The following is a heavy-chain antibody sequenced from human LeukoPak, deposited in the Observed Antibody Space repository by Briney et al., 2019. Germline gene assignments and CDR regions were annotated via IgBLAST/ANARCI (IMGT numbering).Heavy chain of an antibody. CDR3: ARAQEGCSRASCYLEP. Sequence: PSETLSLSCAISGASISSTNWWIWVRQPPGKGLEWIGEMHHSGRTNYNPSLKSRITISVDKSKNQVFLRLNSVAAADTALYYCARAQEGCSRASCYLEPWGQGTLVTVSS. J-gene: IGHJ5*02. D-gene: IGHD2-2*01. V-gene: IGHV4-4*02. CDR2: MHHSGRT. CDR1: GASISSTNW.